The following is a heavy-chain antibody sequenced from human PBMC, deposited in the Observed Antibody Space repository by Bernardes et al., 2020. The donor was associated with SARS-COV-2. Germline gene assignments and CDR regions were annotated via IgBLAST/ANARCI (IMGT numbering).Heavy chain of an antibody. CDR2: IYDDCNT. CDR1: GFTVSSNY. Sequence: GGSLRLSCAASGFTVSSNYMTWVRQAPGKGLERVSIIYDDCNTYSADSAKGRFTISRDNSKNTLYLQMNSLRAEDTAVYYCGRGGTKDCSGTSCHFDYWGQGTMVTFSS. V-gene: IGHV3-66*01. D-gene: IGHD2-2*01. CDR3: GRGGTKDCSGTSCHFDY. J-gene: IGHJ4*02.